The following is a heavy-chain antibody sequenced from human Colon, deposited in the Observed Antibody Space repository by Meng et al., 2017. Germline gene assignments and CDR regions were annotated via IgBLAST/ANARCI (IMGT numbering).Heavy chain of an antibody. D-gene: IGHD5-12*01. CDR3: ARDSGYDKNWFDP. J-gene: IGHJ5*02. V-gene: IGHV4-61*08. CDR1: GASVRSPDHQ. CDR2: ARIDYANT. Sequence: QVQVQVSGSGLVSASETLSLICAVSGASVRSPDHQWGWVRQPSGKGLEWIGYARIDYANTNYNPSLKSRVTISVDTSKNQFSLKVSSVTAADTAVYYCARDSGYDKNWFDPWGQGTLVTVSS.